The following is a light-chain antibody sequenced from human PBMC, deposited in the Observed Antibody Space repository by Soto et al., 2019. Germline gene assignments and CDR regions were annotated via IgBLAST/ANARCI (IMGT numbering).Light chain of an antibody. CDR3: LQDYNYFG. J-gene: IGKJ5*01. CDR2: AAP. Sequence: DIQMTQSPSSLSASVGDRVTITCRASQSISSYLNWYQQKPGKAPKLLIYAAPSLQSGVPSRFSGSGSGTDFTLTISSLQPEDFATYYCLQDYNYFGFGQGTRLEIK. V-gene: IGKV1-39*01. CDR1: QSISSY.